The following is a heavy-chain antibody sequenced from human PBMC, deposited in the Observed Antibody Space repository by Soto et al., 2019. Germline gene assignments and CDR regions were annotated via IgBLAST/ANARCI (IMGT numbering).Heavy chain of an antibody. J-gene: IGHJ4*02. CDR2: IVPTVDTS. D-gene: IGHD5-12*01. V-gene: IGHV1-69*14. CDR3: VRVVAIPGYPDN. Sequence: QVQLVQSGAEVRQPASSVKVSCKTSGATFSSYAITWVRQAPGQGLEWMGGIVPTVDTSTYAQKFQGRVTITADKFTTTAYMELSSLRSDDTAVYYCVRVVAIPGYPDNWGQGTLVTVSS. CDR1: GATFSSYA.